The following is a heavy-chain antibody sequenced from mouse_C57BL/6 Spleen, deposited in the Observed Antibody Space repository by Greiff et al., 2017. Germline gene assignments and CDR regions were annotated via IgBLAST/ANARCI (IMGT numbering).Heavy chain of an antibody. Sequence: VKVVESGPELVKPGASVKISCKASGYAFSSSWMNWVKQRPGKGLEWIGRIYPGDGDTNYNGKFKGKATLTADKSSSTAYMQLSSLTSEDSAVYFCARGNYYGPYWYSEVWGTGTTVTVSS. J-gene: IGHJ1*03. D-gene: IGHD1-1*01. V-gene: IGHV1-82*01. CDR3: ARGNYYGPYWYSEV. CDR2: IYPGDGDT. CDR1: GYAFSSSW.